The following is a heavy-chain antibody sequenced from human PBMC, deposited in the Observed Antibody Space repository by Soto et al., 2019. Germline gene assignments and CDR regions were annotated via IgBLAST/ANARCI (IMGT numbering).Heavy chain of an antibody. D-gene: IGHD4-17*01. CDR3: AHPRGYGVFDAVDI. V-gene: IGHV3-23*01. Sequence: GGSLRLSCAASGFIFSTYAMNWVRQAPGKGLEWVSAITSSSDSVYYAESVRGRFTISRDNSINALHLHMRSLRPEDTAVYYCAHPRGYGVFDAVDIWGQGTMVTVSS. J-gene: IGHJ3*02. CDR2: ITSSSDSV. CDR1: GFIFSTYA.